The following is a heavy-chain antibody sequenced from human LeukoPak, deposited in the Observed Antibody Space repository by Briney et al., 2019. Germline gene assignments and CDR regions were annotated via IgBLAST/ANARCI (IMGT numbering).Heavy chain of an antibody. CDR1: GGSISSYD. CDR2: IYTRGST. J-gene: IGHJ2*01. CDR3: ARLSSSWYQDWYFDL. D-gene: IGHD6-13*01. V-gene: IGHV4-4*07. Sequence: PSETLSPTCTVSGGSISSYDWSWIRQPAGKGLEWIGRIYTRGSTNYNPSLKSRVSMSVDTSKKQFSLKLSSVTAADTAVYYCARLSSSWYQDWYFDLWGRGTLVTVSS.